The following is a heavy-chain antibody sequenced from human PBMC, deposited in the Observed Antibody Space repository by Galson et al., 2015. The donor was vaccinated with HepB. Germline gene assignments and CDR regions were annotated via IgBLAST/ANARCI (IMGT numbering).Heavy chain of an antibody. Sequence: SLRLSCAASGFTFSGSAMHWVRQASGKGLEWVGRIRSKANSYATAYAASVKGRFTISRDDSKNTAYLQMNSLKTEDTAVYYCTRRGVVPGGSMELDVWGKGTTVTVSS. CDR2: IRSKANSYAT. V-gene: IGHV3-73*01. CDR1: GFTFSGSA. D-gene: IGHD2-15*01. J-gene: IGHJ6*04. CDR3: TRRGVVPGGSMELDV.